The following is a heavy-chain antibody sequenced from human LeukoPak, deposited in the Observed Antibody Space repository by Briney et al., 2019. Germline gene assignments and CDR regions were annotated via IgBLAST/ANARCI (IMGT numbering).Heavy chain of an antibody. CDR2: INSDGSST. D-gene: IGHD2-15*01. V-gene: IGHV3-74*01. J-gene: IGHJ5*02. Sequence: GGSLRLSCAASGFTFSSYWMHWVRQAPGKGLVWVSRINSDGSSTSYADSVKGRFTISRGNAKNTLYLQMNSLRAEDTAVYYCAREGSRYCSGGSCYTNWFDPWGQGTLVTVSS. CDR3: AREGSRYCSGGSCYTNWFDP. CDR1: GFTFSSYW.